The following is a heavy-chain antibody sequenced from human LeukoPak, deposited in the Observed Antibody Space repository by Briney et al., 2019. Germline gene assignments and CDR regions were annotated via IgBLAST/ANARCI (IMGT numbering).Heavy chain of an antibody. CDR2: ILPGDSDSNT. J-gene: IGHJ4*02. CDR3: ARHQTPGDGWYLNTEGFRFDS. D-gene: IGHD6-19*01. Sequence: GESLKISCKGSGSSFTDYWIGWVRPMPGQGLEWMAVILPGDSDSNTRYSPSFQGHVTVSADKSITTAYLHWSSLPASDTAIYYCARHQTPGDGWYLNTEGFRFDSWGQGTLVTVSS. V-gene: IGHV5-51*01. CDR1: GSSFTDYW.